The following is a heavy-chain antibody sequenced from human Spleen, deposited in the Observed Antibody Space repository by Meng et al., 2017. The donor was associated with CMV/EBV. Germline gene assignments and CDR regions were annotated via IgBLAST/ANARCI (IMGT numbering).Heavy chain of an antibody. CDR1: GFAFNSFS. V-gene: IGHV3-48*04. CDR2: ISISSSTI. J-gene: IGHJ6*02. CDR3: ARDKPQVWQLVRNYYYGMDV. Sequence: GESLKISCAASGFAFNSFSMNWVRQAPGQGLEWVSYISISSSTIYYADSVKGRFTISRDNAKNSLYLQMNSLRAEDTAVYYCARDKPQVWQLVRNYYYGMDVWGQGTTVTVSS. D-gene: IGHD6-6*01.